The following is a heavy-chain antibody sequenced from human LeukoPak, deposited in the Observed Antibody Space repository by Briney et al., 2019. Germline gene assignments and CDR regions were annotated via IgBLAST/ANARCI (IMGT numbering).Heavy chain of an antibody. CDR1: GFTFSSYA. J-gene: IGHJ4*02. CDR3: VRDRSGFGESD. CDR2: ISYDGSNK. V-gene: IGHV3-30*04. Sequence: TGGSLRLSCAASGFTFSSYAMHWVRQAPGKGLEWVAVISYDGSNKYYADSVKGRFTISRDNSKNTLYLQMNSLRVEDTAVYYCVRDRSGFGESDWGRGTLVTVSS. D-gene: IGHD3-10*01.